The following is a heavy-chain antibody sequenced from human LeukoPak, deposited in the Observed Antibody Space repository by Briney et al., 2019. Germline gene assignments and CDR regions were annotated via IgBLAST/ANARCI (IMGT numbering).Heavy chain of an antibody. CDR1: GFTFSGYG. V-gene: IGHV3-30*02. Sequence: GGSLRLSCAASGFTFSGYGMHWVRQAPGKGLEWVAFIRYDGSNKYYADSVKGRFTISRDNSKNTLYLQMNSLRAEDTAVYYCAKVFLEYQLLYFGYWGQGTLVTVSS. CDR3: AKVFLEYQLLYFGY. D-gene: IGHD2-2*01. CDR2: IRYDGSNK. J-gene: IGHJ4*02.